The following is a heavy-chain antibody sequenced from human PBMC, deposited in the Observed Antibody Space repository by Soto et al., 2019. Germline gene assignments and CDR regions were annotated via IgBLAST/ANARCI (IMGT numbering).Heavy chain of an antibody. CDR2: INPNSGGT. D-gene: IGHD6-13*01. CDR3: ARGGREALATIAAAGPRWVWFDP. J-gene: IGHJ5*02. CDR1: GYTFTGYY. V-gene: IGHV1-2*04. Sequence: GASVKVSCKASGYTFTGYYMHWVRQAPGQGLEWMGWINPNSGGTNYAQKFQGWVTMTRDTSISTAYMELSRLRSDDTAVYYCARGGREALATIAAAGPRWVWFDPWGQGTLVTVSS.